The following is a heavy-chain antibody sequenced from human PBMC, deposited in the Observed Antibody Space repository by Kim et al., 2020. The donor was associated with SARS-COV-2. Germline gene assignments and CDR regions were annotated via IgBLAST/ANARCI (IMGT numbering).Heavy chain of an antibody. J-gene: IGHJ4*02. CDR3: ARLMHYDILTGYRYYFDY. CDR2: IDPSDSYT. CDR1: GYSFTSYW. Sequence: GESLKISCEGSGYSFTSYWISWVRQMPGKGLEWMGRIDPSDSYTNYSPSFQGHVTISADKSISTAYLQWSSLKASDTAMYYCARLMHYDILTGYRYYFDYWGQGTLVTVSS. D-gene: IGHD3-9*01. V-gene: IGHV5-10-1*01.